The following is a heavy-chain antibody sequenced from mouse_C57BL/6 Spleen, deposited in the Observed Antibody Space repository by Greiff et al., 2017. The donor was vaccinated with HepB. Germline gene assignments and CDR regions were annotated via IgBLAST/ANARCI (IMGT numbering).Heavy chain of an antibody. Sequence: EVKLVESGGGLVKPGGSLKLSCAASGFTFSSYAMSWVRQTPEKRLEWVATISDGGSYTYYPDNVKGRFTISRDNAKNNLYLQMSHLKSEDTAMYYCAREDGYDGDYYAMDYWGQGTSVTVSS. CDR3: AREDGYDGDYYAMDY. CDR2: ISDGGSYT. D-gene: IGHD2-2*01. V-gene: IGHV5-4*01. J-gene: IGHJ4*01. CDR1: GFTFSSYA.